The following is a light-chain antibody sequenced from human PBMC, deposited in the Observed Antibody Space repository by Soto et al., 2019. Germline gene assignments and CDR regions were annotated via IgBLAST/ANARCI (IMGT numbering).Light chain of an antibody. V-gene: IGKV1-5*01. CDR2: DAS. CDR3: QQYNSYLLT. Sequence: DIQMTQSPSTLSASVGDRVTITCRASQSISRSLAWYQQKPGKAPNLLIYDASSLESGVPSRFSGIGFGTEFTLNISSLQPDDFATYYCQQYNSYLLTFGPGTTVDI. J-gene: IGKJ3*01. CDR1: QSISRS.